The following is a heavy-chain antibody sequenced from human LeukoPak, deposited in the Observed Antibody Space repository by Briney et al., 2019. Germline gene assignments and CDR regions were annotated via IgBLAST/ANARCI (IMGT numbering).Heavy chain of an antibody. V-gene: IGHV1-3*01. CDR1: GNTFISYT. Sequence: GASVKVSCKASGNTFISYTMHWVRQAPGQRLEWMGWINAGNGNTKYSQKFQGRVTITRDTSANTAYMELSGLRSEDTAVYYCARETAYKIDYWGQGTLGTVSP. CDR3: ARETAYKIDY. CDR2: INAGNGNT. J-gene: IGHJ4*02. D-gene: IGHD5-24*01.